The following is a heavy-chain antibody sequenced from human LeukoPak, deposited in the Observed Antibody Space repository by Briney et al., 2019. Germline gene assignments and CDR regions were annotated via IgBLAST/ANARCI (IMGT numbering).Heavy chain of an antibody. CDR1: GGSISSGGYY. V-gene: IGHV4-31*03. CDR2: IYYSGST. Sequence: SQTLSLTCTVSGGSISSGGYYWSWIRQHPGKGLEWIGYIYYSGSTYYNPSLKSRVTISGDTSKNQFSLKLSSVTAADTAVYYCARGDDYGGKILDYWGQGTLVTVSS. J-gene: IGHJ4*02. D-gene: IGHD4-23*01. CDR3: ARGDDYGGKILDY.